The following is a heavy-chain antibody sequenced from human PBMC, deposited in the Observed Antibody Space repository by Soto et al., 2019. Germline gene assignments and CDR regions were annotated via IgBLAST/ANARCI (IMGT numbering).Heavy chain of an antibody. CDR2: MSYDGSKK. D-gene: IGHD6-13*01. Sequence: QVQLVEFGGGVVQPGGSLRLSCAASGFSFSAYGMHWVRQSPGKGLEWVAVMSYDGSKKYYLDSVKGRFTISRDNSQNTLFLQMNTLRPEDSALYCCAKLDTSGDMPTMAAAETHWGQGTLVTVSS. CDR3: AKLDTSGDMPTMAAAETH. V-gene: IGHV3-30*18. CDR1: GFSFSAYG. J-gene: IGHJ1*01.